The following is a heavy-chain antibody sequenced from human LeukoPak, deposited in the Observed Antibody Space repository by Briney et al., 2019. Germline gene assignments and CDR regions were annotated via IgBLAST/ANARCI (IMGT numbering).Heavy chain of an antibody. CDR2: INHSGST. CDR1: GGSFSGYY. D-gene: IGHD3-9*01. V-gene: IGHV4-34*01. J-gene: IGHJ5*02. CDR3: AVESRSDTSYYDILTGYNFLWFDP. Sequence: SETLSLTCAVYGGSFSGYYWSWIRQPPGKGLEWIGEINHSGSTNYNPSLKSRVTISVDTSKNQFSLKLSSVTAADTAVYYCAVESRSDTSYYDILTGYNFLWFDPWGQGTLVTVSS.